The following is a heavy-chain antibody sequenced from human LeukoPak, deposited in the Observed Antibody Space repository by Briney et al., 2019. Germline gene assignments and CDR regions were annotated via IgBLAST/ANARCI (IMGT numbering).Heavy chain of an antibody. V-gene: IGHV1-18*01. CDR1: GYTFTSYG. CDR2: ISAYNGNT. Sequence: ASVKVSCKASGYTFTSYGISWVRQAPGQGREWMGWISAYNGNTNYEQKLQGRVTMTTDTSTNTAYIELRRLSCDDTAEYFCGEGSYYFDYWGQGTLVTVSS. D-gene: IGHD3-10*01. CDR3: GEGSYYFDY. J-gene: IGHJ4*02.